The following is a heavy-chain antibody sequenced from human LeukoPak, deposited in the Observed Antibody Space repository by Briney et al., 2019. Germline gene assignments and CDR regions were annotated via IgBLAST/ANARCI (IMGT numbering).Heavy chain of an antibody. Sequence: SETLPLTCTVSGVSISSYYWSWIRQPPGKGLEWIGYIYYSGTTNYNPSLKSRVTISVDTSKNQFSLKLSSVTAADTAVYYCARNYFDSSAFPWAFDVWGQGTTVTVSS. CDR1: GVSISSYY. CDR2: IYYSGTT. D-gene: IGHD3-22*01. CDR3: ARNYFDSSAFPWAFDV. V-gene: IGHV4-59*01. J-gene: IGHJ3*01.